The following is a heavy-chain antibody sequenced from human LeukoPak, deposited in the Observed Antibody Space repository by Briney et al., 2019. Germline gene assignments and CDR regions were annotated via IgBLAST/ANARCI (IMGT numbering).Heavy chain of an antibody. CDR1: GGSFSGYY. CDR3: ARAQRVLRFLEWLPLDY. V-gene: IGHV4-34*01. Sequence: SETLSLTCAVYGGSFSGYYWGWIRQPPGKGLEWIGEINHSGSTNYNPSLKSRVTISVDTSKNQFSLKLSSVTAADTAVYYCARAQRVLRFLEWLPLDYWGQGTLVTVSS. D-gene: IGHD3-3*01. J-gene: IGHJ4*02. CDR2: INHSGST.